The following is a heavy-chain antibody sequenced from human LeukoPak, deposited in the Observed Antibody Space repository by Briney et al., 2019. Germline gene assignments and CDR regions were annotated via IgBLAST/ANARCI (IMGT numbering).Heavy chain of an antibody. V-gene: IGHV3-23*01. CDR2: ISASGSAT. CDR1: GFIFSNYG. CDR3: AKRRDIEVVPVGIRPGPNYYGMDV. J-gene: IGHJ6*02. Sequence: GGSLRLSCAASGFIFSNYGMNWVRQAPGKGLEWVAAISASGSATSYADSVRGRFTISRDNSKSTTYLQMNSLRAEDTAVYYCAKRRDIEVVPVGIRPGPNYYGMDVWGQGTTVTVSS. D-gene: IGHD2-2*02.